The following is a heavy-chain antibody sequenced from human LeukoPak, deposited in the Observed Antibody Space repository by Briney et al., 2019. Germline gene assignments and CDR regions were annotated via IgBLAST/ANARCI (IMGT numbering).Heavy chain of an antibody. J-gene: IGHJ4*02. V-gene: IGHV1-2*02. CDR3: ARGGGLAVAGTRFDY. D-gene: IGHD6-13*01. Sequence: ASVRVSCKASGYTFTGYYMHWVRQAPGQGLEWMGWINPNSGGTTYAQKFQGRVTMTRDTSISTAYMELSRLRSDDTAVYYCARGGGLAVAGTRFDYWGQGTLVTVSS. CDR2: INPNSGGT. CDR1: GYTFTGYY.